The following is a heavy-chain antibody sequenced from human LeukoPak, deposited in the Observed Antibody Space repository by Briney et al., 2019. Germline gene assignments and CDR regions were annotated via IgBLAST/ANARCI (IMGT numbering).Heavy chain of an antibody. CDR3: ARVMVAATSYYYGMDV. CDR1: GFAFSSYA. J-gene: IGHJ6*02. D-gene: IGHD2-15*01. Sequence: GGSLRLSCAASGFAFSSYAMHWVRQAPGKGLEYVSAISSNGGSTYYANSVKGRFTISRDNSKNTLYLQMGSLRAEDMAVYYCARVMVAATSYYYGMDVWGQGTTVTVSS. CDR2: ISSNGGST. V-gene: IGHV3-64*01.